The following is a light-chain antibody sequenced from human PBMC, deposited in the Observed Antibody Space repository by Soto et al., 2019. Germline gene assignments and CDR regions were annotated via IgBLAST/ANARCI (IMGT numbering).Light chain of an antibody. CDR3: SSFTRRNTGV. V-gene: IGLV2-14*01. J-gene: IGLJ3*02. Sequence: QSALTQPASVSGSPGQSITISCTGTSSDVGGYNYVAWYQQHPGKAPKLMIYEVSNRPSGVSNRFSGSKSGNTASLTISGLQAEDEADYYCSSFTRRNTGVFGGGTKVTVL. CDR1: SSDVGGYNY. CDR2: EVS.